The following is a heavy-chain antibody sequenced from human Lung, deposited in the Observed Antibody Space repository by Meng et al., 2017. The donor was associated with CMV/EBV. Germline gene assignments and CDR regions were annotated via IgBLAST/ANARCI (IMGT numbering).Heavy chain of an antibody. CDR3: ARGQYQLPSTGAFDI. CDR1: GGSFSGYY. V-gene: IGHV4-34*01. D-gene: IGHD2-2*01. Sequence: AVYGGSFSGYYWSWIRQPPGKGLEWIGEINHSGSTNYNPSLKSRVTISVDTSKNQFSLKLSSVTAADTAVYYCARGQYQLPSTGAFDIWGQGTMVTVSS. J-gene: IGHJ3*02. CDR2: INHSGST.